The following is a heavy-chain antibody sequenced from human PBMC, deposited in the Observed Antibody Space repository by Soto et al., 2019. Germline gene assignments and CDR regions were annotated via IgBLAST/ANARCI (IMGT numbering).Heavy chain of an antibody. CDR2: IYHSGST. CDR3: ARVRKDDSSSWYFDY. CDR1: GGSISSGGYS. Sequence: SETLSLTCAVSGGSISSGGYSWSWIRQPPGKGLEWIGYIYHSGSTYYNPSLKSRVTISVDSSKNQFSLKLSSVTAADTAVYYCARVRKDDSSSWYFDYWGQGTLVTVSS. V-gene: IGHV4-30-2*01. J-gene: IGHJ4*02. D-gene: IGHD6-13*01.